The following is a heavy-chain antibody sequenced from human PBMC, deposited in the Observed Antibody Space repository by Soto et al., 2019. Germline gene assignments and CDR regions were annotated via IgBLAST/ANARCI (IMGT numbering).Heavy chain of an antibody. D-gene: IGHD6-13*01. V-gene: IGHV4-59*01. CDR1: GGSISSYY. Sequence: VQLQESGPGLVKPSETLSLTCTVSGGSISSYYWSWIRQPPGKGLEWIGYIYYSGSTNYNPSLKSRVTISVDTSKNQFSLKLSSVTAADTAVYYCARGAYGSSSSLWFDPWGQGTLVTVSS. J-gene: IGHJ5*02. CDR2: IYYSGST. CDR3: ARGAYGSSSSLWFDP.